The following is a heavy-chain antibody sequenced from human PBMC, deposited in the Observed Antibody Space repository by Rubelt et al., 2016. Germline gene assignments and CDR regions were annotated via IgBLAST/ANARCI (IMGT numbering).Heavy chain of an antibody. D-gene: IGHD1-26*01. CDR2: IYSGGRT. V-gene: IGHV3-66*01. Sequence: SWVRQAPGKGLEWVSVIYSGGRTYHADSVKGRFTISRDNSKNTLYLQMNSLRAEDTAVYYCARGGWWELLWGDAFDIWGQGTMVTVSS. J-gene: IGHJ3*02. CDR3: ARGGWWELLWGDAFDI.